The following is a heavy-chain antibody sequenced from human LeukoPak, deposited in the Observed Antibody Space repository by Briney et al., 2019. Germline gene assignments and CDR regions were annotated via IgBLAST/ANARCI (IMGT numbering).Heavy chain of an antibody. J-gene: IGHJ4*02. CDR3: VIRIPGNDY. CDR2: INPNSGGT. CDR1: GYTFSVYY. V-gene: IGHV1-2*02. D-gene: IGHD1-14*01. Sequence: ASVKVSCKSSGYTFSVYYIHWVRQAPGQGLEWLGWINPNSGGTNYAQKFQGRVTMTRDTSISTAYMELSSLRSEDMAVYYCVIRIPGNDYWGQGTRVTVSS.